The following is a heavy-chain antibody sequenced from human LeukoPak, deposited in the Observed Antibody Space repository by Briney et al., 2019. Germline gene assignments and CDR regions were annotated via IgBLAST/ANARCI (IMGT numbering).Heavy chain of an antibody. V-gene: IGHV4-59*01. CDR2: IYYSGST. CDR1: GASISSSY. Sequence: PSETLSLTCTVSGASISSSYWTWIRQPPGKGLEWIGYIYYSGSTNYNPFLKSRVTISVDTSKNQFSLKLTSVTAADTAVYYCARDQGTGNWGFSYDWFDPWGQGTLVTVSS. D-gene: IGHD7-27*01. CDR3: ARDQGTGNWGFSYDWFDP. J-gene: IGHJ5*02.